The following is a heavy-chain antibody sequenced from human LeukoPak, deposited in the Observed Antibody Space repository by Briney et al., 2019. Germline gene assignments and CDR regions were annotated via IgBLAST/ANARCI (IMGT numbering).Heavy chain of an antibody. V-gene: IGHV1-2*02. CDR3: ARVGVTIFGVVLMTFDY. CDR2: INPNSGGT. D-gene: IGHD3-3*01. Sequence: ASVKVSCKASGYTFTSYGISWVRQAPGQGLEWMGWINPNSGGTNYAQKFQGRVTMTRDTSISTAYMELSRLRSDDTAVYYCARVGVTIFGVVLMTFDYWGQGTLVTVSS. CDR1: GYTFTSYG. J-gene: IGHJ4*02.